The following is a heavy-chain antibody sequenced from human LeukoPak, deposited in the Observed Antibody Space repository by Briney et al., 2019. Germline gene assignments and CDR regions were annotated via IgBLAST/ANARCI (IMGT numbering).Heavy chain of an antibody. V-gene: IGHV3-21*01. J-gene: IGHJ4*02. Sequence: PGGSLRLSCAASGFTFSSYGMHWVRQAPGKGLEWVSSISRSGNYTYYADSVKGRFTISRDNAKNSLYLQMNSLRAEDTAVYYCTRASYADGGYFDYWGQGTLVTVSS. CDR3: TRASYADGGYFDY. D-gene: IGHD3-16*01. CDR2: ISRSGNYT. CDR1: GFTFSSYG.